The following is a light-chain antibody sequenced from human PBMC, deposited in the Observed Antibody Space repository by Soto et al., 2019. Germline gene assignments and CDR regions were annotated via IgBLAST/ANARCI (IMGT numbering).Light chain of an antibody. J-gene: IGLJ1*01. V-gene: IGLV1-47*02. CDR2: GNN. Sequence: QSVLTQPPSASGTPGQRVTISCSGSSSNIGGNYVYWYHHLPGTAPKLLIYGNNQRPSGVPDRFSGSKSGTSASLAISGLRSEDEVNYYRAQGDEILGGLGFGTGTKVTV. CDR1: SSNIGGNY. CDR3: AQGDEILGGLG.